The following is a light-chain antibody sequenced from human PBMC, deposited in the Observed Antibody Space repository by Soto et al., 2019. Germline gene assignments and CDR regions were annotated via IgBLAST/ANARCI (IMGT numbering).Light chain of an antibody. J-gene: IGKJ3*01. V-gene: IGKV1-5*01. CDR2: DGS. Sequence: DIQMTQSPSTLSASVGDRVSITCRARQNIRGWLDWYQQKPGKAPKLLIYDGSSLQSGVPSRFSGRESGAKFTLTISDQQPDDCATYYCQQYKDYPLTFGPGTK. CDR3: QQYKDYPLT. CDR1: QNIRGW.